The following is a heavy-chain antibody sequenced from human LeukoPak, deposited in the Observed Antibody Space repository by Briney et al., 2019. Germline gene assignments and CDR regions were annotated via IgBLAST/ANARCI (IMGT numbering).Heavy chain of an antibody. D-gene: IGHD3-10*01. CDR2: ISSSGSTI. Sequence: GGSLRLSCAASGFTFSDYYMSWIRQAPGKGLEWVPYISSSGSTIYYADSVKGRFTISRDNAKNSLYLQMNSLRAEDTAVYYCAREESNYYGSGSYYIWVYWGQGTLVTVSS. CDR1: GFTFSDYY. V-gene: IGHV3-11*01. J-gene: IGHJ4*02. CDR3: AREESNYYGSGSYYIWVY.